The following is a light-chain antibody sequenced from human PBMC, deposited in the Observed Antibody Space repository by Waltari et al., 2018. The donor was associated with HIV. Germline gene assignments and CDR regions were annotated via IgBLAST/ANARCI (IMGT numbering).Light chain of an antibody. J-gene: IGLJ3*02. V-gene: IGLV4-69*01. CDR3: QAWGTDIRV. CDR2: VNSDGSH. Sequence: QVVLTHSPSASASLGASVKLTCTLRSGHRRYAIAWHQQQPEEGLRYLMKVNSDGSHTQGDRIPVRCASTSSGADRYLTSSVLQSEDEADCDCQAWGTDIRVFGGGTKRSV. CDR1: SGHRRYA.